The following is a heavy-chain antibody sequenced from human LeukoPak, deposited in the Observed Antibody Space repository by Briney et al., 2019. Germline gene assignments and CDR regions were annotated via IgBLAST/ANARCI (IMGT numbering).Heavy chain of an antibody. CDR1: GFTFSSYS. D-gene: IGHD3-3*01. V-gene: IGHV3-48*01. Sequence: GSLRLSCAASGFTFSSYSMNWVRQAPGKGLEWVSYISSSSSTIYYADSVKGRFTISRDNAKNSLYLQMNSLRAEDTAVYYCAKEGGLPYYDFWSGPKYYFDYWGQGTLVTVSS. J-gene: IGHJ4*02. CDR3: AKEGGLPYYDFWSGPKYYFDY. CDR2: ISSSSSTI.